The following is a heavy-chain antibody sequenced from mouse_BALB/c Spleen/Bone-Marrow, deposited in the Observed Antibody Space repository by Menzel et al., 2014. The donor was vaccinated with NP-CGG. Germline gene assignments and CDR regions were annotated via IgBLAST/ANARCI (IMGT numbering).Heavy chain of an antibody. V-gene: IGHV1-18*01. J-gene: IGHJ4*01. CDR1: GYSFTGYT. Sequence: EVQLQQSGPELVKPGASLKISCKASGYSFTGYTMNWVKQSHGKNLEWIGLINPYNGVTRYNQKFKGKATLTVDKSSSTAYMELLSLTSEDSAVYYCARPGTNYGNYYYSMDYWGQGTSVTVSS. CDR2: INPYNGVT. CDR3: ARPGTNYGNYYYSMDY. D-gene: IGHD2-1*01.